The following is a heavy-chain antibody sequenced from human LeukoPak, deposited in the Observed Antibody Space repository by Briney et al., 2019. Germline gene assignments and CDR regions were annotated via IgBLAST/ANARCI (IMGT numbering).Heavy chain of an antibody. CDR1: GFTFSSYG. D-gene: IGHD2-15*01. V-gene: IGHV3-33*06. J-gene: IGHJ5*02. CDR3: AKDGSGGGWKWFDP. CDR2: IWYDGSNK. Sequence: PGGSLRLSCAAPGFTFSSYGFHWVRQAPGKGLEWVAVIWYDGSNKYHADSVKGRFTISSDNSKNTLYLQMNSLRAEDTAVYYCAKDGSGGGWKWFDPWGQGTLVTVSS.